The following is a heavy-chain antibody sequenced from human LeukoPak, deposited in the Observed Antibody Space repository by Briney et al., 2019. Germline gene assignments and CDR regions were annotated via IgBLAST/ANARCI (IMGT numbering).Heavy chain of an antibody. V-gene: IGHV3-21*04. J-gene: IGHJ4*02. CDR2: ITSTSSYK. CDR3: ANLILRYFDWSGGW. Sequence: GGSLRLSCAASGFTFSNYNMNWVRQAPGKGLEWISSITSTSSYKFYADSVKGRFTISRDNSKNTLYLQMNSLRAEDTAVYYCANLILRYFDWSGGWWGQGTLVTVSS. CDR1: GFTFSNYN. D-gene: IGHD3-9*01.